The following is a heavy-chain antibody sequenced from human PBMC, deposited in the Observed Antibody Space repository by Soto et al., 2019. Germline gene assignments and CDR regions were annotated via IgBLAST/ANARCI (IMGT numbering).Heavy chain of an antibody. Sequence: EVQLLESGGNLAQPGGSLSRSCAASGLTFSNFAMSWFRQAPGKGREWVSGFGGSGDRTYYADSVKGRFIVSRDNSKDTLYLQIHSLSVEDTAMYYCAKGTTWLQLGQLDSWGQGILVTVSS. D-gene: IGHD1-1*01. CDR2: FGGSGDRT. J-gene: IGHJ4*02. CDR3: AKGTTWLQLGQLDS. CDR1: GLTFSNFA. V-gene: IGHV3-23*01.